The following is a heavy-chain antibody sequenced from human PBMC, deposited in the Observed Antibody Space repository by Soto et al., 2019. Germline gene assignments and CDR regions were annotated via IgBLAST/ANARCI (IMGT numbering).Heavy chain of an antibody. CDR1: GGTFSSYA. V-gene: IGHV1-69*01. J-gene: IGHJ5*02. Sequence: QVQLVQSGAEVKKPGSSVKVSCKASGGTFSSYAISWVRQAPGQGREWMGGIIPIFGTANYAQKFQGRVTITADESTSTAYMELSSLRSEDTAVYDCASVVGATIRGWFDPWGQGTLVTVSS. CDR3: ASVVGATIRGWFDP. CDR2: IIPIFGTA. D-gene: IGHD1-26*01.